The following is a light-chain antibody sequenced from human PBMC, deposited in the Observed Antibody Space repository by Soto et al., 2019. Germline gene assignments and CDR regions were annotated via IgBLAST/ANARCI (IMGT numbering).Light chain of an antibody. V-gene: IGKV3-20*01. CDR2: GAS. Sequence: EVVLTQSPGTLSLSPGERATLSCRASQSVRSSYVAWYQQKPGQAPRLLIYGASSRATGIPDRFSGSGSGTDFTITISRLEPEDFAVYYCQQYGSSTFTFGTVTKVNIK. J-gene: IGKJ3*01. CDR3: QQYGSSTFT. CDR1: QSVRSSY.